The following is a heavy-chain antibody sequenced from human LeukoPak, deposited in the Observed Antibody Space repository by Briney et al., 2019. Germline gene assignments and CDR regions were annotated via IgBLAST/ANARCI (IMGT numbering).Heavy chain of an antibody. D-gene: IGHD3-22*01. CDR1: GFTFSSYS. Sequence: GGSLRLSCAASGFTFSSYSMNWVRQAPGKGLEWVSSISSSSSYIYYADSVKGRFTISRDNAKNSLYLQMNSLSAEDTAVYYCARDGSSGYYSFDYWGQGTLVTVSS. CDR3: ARDGSSGYYSFDY. V-gene: IGHV3-21*01. J-gene: IGHJ4*02. CDR2: ISSSSSYI.